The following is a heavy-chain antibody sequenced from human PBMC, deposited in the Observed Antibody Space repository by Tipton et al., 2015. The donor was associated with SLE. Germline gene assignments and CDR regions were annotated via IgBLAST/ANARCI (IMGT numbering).Heavy chain of an antibody. Sequence: TLSLTCTVSGGSFSSGGYFWSWIRQYPGKGLEWIGYISYSGSTNYNSSLKSRLTILVDTSKNQFSLKLSSVTAADTAVYFCARRVAVTDYFDYWGQGTLVAVSS. V-gene: IGHV4-31*03. CDR2: ISYSGST. CDR3: ARRVAVTDYFDY. J-gene: IGHJ4*02. D-gene: IGHD2-21*01. CDR1: GGSFSSGGYF.